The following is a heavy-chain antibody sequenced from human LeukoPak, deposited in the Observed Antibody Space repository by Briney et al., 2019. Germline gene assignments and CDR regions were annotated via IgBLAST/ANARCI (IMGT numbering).Heavy chain of an antibody. CDR1: GGSISSGSYY. CDR3: ARGSRGGPYWYYMDV. V-gene: IGHV4-61*01. Sequence: SETLSPTCTVSGGSISSGSYYWSWIRQPPGKGLEWIGYIYYSGSTNYNPSLKSRVTISVDTSKNQFSLKLSSVTAADTAVYYCARGSRGGPYWYYMDVWGKGTTVTVSS. J-gene: IGHJ6*03. CDR2: IYYSGST. D-gene: IGHD3-10*01.